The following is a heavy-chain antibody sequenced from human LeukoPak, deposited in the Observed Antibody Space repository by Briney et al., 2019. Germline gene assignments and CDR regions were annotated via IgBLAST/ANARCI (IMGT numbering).Heavy chain of an antibody. CDR1: GGSMNNYY. Sequence: SETLSLTCTVSGGSMNNYYWSWIRQSPGKGLEWVGYIYHTGSATYKPSLKSRVALSLDTSKNQFSLRLNSVTAADTAVYYCARGRGDSKGTSFDFWGQGTLVTVSS. V-gene: IGHV4-59*01. D-gene: IGHD3-22*01. J-gene: IGHJ4*02. CDR2: IYHTGSA. CDR3: ARGRGDSKGTSFDF.